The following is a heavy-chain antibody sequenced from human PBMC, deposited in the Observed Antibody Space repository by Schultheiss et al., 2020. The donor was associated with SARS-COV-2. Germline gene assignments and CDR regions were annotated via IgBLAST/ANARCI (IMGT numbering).Heavy chain of an antibody. D-gene: IGHD5-18*01. CDR2: IYHSGST. Sequence: SETLSLTCTVSGGSISSSSYYWGWIRQPPGKGLEWIGEIYHSGSTYYNPSLKSRVTISVDTSKNQFSLKLSSVTAADTAVYYCAGESYQFDPWGQGTLVTVSS. CDR1: GGSISSSSYY. J-gene: IGHJ5*02. V-gene: IGHV4-39*07. CDR3: AGESYQFDP.